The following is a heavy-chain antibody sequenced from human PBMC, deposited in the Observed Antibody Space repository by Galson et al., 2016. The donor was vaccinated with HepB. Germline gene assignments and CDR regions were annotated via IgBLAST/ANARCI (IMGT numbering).Heavy chain of an antibody. J-gene: IGHJ5*02. Sequence: SLRLSCAASGFPFSSYDMHWVRQSTGKGLEWVSGIGTAGDTFYAGSVKGRFNISRENAENSLYLQMNSLRVGDTAVYCCARGGLGYCTGGGCTPFDPWGQGTLVTVSS. D-gene: IGHD2-8*02. CDR1: GFPFSSYD. CDR3: ARGGLGYCTGGGCTPFDP. CDR2: IGTAGDT. V-gene: IGHV3-13*01.